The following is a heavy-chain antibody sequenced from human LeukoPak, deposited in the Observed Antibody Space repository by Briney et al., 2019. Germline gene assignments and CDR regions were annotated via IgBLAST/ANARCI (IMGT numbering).Heavy chain of an antibody. CDR2: INHSGST. CDR1: GGSFSSYY. J-gene: IGHJ4*02. CDR3: ARVGLYSSSWYY. V-gene: IGHV4-34*01. Sequence: PSETLSLTCAVYGGSFSSYYWSWIRQPPGKGLEWIGEINHSGSTNYNPSLKSRVTISVDTSKNQFSLKLSSVTAADTAVYYCARVGLYSSSWYYWGQGTLVTVSS. D-gene: IGHD6-13*01.